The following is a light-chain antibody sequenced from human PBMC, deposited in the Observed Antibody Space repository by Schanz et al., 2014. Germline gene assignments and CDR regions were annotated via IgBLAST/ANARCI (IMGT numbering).Light chain of an antibody. CDR1: TSDVGGYNY. J-gene: IGLJ3*02. CDR2: DVS. V-gene: IGLV2-14*01. CDR3: CSYAGDNTLR. Sequence: QSALAQPASVSGSPGQSITISCTGTTSDVGGYNYVSWYQQHPGKAPKLIIYDVSNRPSGVSNRFSGSKSGNTASLTISGLQAEDEADYYCCSYAGDNTLRFGGGTKLTVL.